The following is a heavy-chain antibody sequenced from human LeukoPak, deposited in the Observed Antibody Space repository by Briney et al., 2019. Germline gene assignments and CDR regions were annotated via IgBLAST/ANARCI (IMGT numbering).Heavy chain of an antibody. V-gene: IGHV1-69*01. CDR1: GGTFSSYA. J-gene: IGHJ6*02. D-gene: IGHD6-6*01. Sequence: SVKVSCKASGGTFSSYAISWVRQAPGQGLEWMGGIIPIFGTANYAQKFQGRVTITADESTSTAYMELSSLRSEDTAVCYCAIAARPTTSIHYYYGMDVWGQGTTVTVSS. CDR3: AIAARPTTSIHYYYGMDV. CDR2: IIPIFGTA.